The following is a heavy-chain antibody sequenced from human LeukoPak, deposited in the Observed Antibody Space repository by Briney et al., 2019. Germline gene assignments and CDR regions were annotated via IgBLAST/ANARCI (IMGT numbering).Heavy chain of an antibody. J-gene: IGHJ4*02. CDR1: GFTFSSYA. CDR3: TRGRRRLGFGYSSSWLFDY. V-gene: IGHV3-30*04. CDR2: ISYDGSNK. Sequence: GGSLRLSCAASGFTFSSYAMHWVRQAPGKGLEWVAVISYDGSNKYYADTVRGRFTISRDNSKNTLYLQMNSLRAEDTAVYYRTRGRRRLGFGYSSSWLFDYWGQGTLVTVSS. D-gene: IGHD6-13*01.